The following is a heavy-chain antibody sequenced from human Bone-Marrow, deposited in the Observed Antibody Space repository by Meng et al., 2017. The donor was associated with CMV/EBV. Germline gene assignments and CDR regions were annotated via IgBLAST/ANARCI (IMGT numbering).Heavy chain of an antibody. Sequence: SETLSLTCTVSGYSISSGYYWGWIRQPPGKGLEWIGSIYHSGSTYYNPSLKSRVTISVDTSKNQFSLKLSSVTAADTAVYYCARVLRRLGTWLHHGLFDSWGQGTLVTVSS. CDR2: IYHSGST. J-gene: IGHJ4*02. D-gene: IGHD3-16*01. CDR3: ARVLRRLGTWLHHGLFDS. V-gene: IGHV4-38-2*02. CDR1: GYSISSGYY.